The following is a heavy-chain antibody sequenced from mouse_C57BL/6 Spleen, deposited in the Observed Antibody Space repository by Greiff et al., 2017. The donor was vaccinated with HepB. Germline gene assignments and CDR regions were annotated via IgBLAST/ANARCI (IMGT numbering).Heavy chain of an antibody. J-gene: IGHJ2*01. V-gene: IGHV1-4*01. CDR1: GYTFTSYT. CDR3: ARGVTTVDLGY. CDR2: INPSSGYT. Sequence: VQLQQSGAELARPGASVKLSCKASGYTFTSYTMHWVKQRPGQGLEWIGYINPSSGYTKYNQKFKYKATLTADKSTSTAYMQLSSLTSEDSAVYYCARGVTTVDLGYWGKGTTLTVSS. D-gene: IGHD1-1*01.